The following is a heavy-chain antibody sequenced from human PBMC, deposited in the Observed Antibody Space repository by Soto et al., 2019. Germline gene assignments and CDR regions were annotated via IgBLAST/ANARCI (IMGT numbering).Heavy chain of an antibody. D-gene: IGHD5-12*01. Sequence: SPTLSLTCVISGDSVSSNSAAWNWIRQSPSRGLEWLGRTYYRSKWYNDYAVSVKSRITINPDTSKNQFSLQLNSVTPEDTAVYYCASDFLYSSYGWAAYNWFDPWGQGSLVTVSS. V-gene: IGHV6-1*01. J-gene: IGHJ5*02. CDR2: TYYRSKWYN. CDR3: ASDFLYSSYGWAAYNWFDP. CDR1: GDSVSSNSAA.